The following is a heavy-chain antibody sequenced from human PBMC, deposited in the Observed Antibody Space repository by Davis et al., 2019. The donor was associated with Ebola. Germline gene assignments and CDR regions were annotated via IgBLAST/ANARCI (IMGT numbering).Heavy chain of an antibody. CDR2: MNPNSGNT. J-gene: IGHJ5*02. D-gene: IGHD3-22*01. Sequence: AASVKVSCKASGYTFTSYDINWVRQATGQGLEWMGWMNPNSGNTGYAQKLQGRVTMTTDTSTSTAYMELRSLRSDDTAVYYCARSPLLITMIAGVRNWFDPWGQGTLVTVSS. CDR3: ARSPLLITMIAGVRNWFDP. V-gene: IGHV1-8*01. CDR1: GYTFTSYD.